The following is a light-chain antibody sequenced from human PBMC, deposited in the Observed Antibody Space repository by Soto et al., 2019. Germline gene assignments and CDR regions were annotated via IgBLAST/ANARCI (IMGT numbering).Light chain of an antibody. V-gene: IGKV3-15*01. Sequence: ESVLTQSPATLSVSPGERDALSCSASQSVSSRLAWYQQKPGQSPRLLIYGASTRATGIPAKFSGSGSGKELALTVSSLPWDEFGLYFWKQYNRFWTFGSGTKVDI. CDR2: GAS. J-gene: IGKJ1*01. CDR1: QSVSSR. CDR3: KQYNRFWT.